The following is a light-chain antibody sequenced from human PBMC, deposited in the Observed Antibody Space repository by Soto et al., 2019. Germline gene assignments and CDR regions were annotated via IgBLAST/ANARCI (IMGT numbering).Light chain of an antibody. CDR2: GAS. V-gene: IGKV3-20*01. CDR1: QSVSSSY. J-gene: IGKJ1*01. CDR3: QQCGSAPLT. Sequence: EILLTQSPGTLSLSPGERATLSCRASQSVSSSYLAWYQQKPGQAPRLLIYGASSRATGVPDRFSGSGSGTDFTLTISRLEPEDFAVYYCQQCGSAPLTFGQGTKVDIK.